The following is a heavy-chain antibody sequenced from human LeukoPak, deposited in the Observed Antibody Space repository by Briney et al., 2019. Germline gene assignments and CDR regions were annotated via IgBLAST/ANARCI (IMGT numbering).Heavy chain of an antibody. J-gene: IGHJ6*02. CDR3: AGGLRDRYGMDV. D-gene: IGHD5-12*01. V-gene: IGHV3-74*01. Sequence: GGSLRLSCAASGFTFSSYAMSWVRQAPGKGLEWVSRIKSDESTRDYADFVKGRFTISRDNARNTVYLQINSLIAEDTAVYYCAGGLRDRYGMDVWGQGTTVTVSS. CDR1: GFTFSSYA. CDR2: IKSDESTR.